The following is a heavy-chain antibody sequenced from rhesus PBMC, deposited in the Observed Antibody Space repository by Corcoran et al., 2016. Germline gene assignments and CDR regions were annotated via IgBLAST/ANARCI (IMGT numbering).Heavy chain of an antibody. D-gene: IGHD3-16*01. CDR2: VPGSGGST. CDR3: ARDLTIVVVFEGFDY. CDR1: GGSISSNY. Sequence: QLQLQESGPGLVKPSETLSLTCAVSGGSISSNYWSWIRQPPGKGLEWFGRVPGSGGSTDYNPSLKSRVTISTDTSKNQFALKLSSVTAADPAVYYCARDLTIVVVFEGFDYWGQGVLVTVSS. V-gene: IGHV4-173*01. J-gene: IGHJ4*01.